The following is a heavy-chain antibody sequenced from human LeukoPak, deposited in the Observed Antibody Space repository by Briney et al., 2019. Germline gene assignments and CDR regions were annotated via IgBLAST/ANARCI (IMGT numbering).Heavy chain of an antibody. V-gene: IGHV3-48*04. CDR2: ISSSSSTI. J-gene: IGHJ4*02. D-gene: IGHD3-22*01. Sequence: PGGSLRLSCAASGFTFSSYSMNWVRQAPGKGLEWVSYISSSSSTIYYADSVKGRFTISRDNAKNSLYLQMNSLRAEDTAVYYCARVGPYYYDSSGYSDYWGQGTLVTVSS. CDR1: GFTFSSYS. CDR3: ARVGPYYYDSSGYSDY.